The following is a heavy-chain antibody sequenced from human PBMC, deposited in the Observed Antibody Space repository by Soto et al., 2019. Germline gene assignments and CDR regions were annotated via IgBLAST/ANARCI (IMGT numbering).Heavy chain of an antibody. CDR2: ITSGSSTI. J-gene: IGHJ4*02. CDR1: GFTFSSYS. D-gene: IGHD3-10*01. CDR3: VRDAGSLGY. V-gene: IGHV3-48*01. Sequence: GGSLRLSCVVSGFTFSSYSMDWVRQAPGKGLEWVSYITSGSSTIHYADSVKGRFTISRDNAKNSVFLQMNSLRVEDTAVYYCVRDAGSLGYWGQGTLVTVSS.